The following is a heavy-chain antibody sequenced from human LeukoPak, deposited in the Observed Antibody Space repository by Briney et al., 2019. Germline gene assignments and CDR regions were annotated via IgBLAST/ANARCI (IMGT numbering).Heavy chain of an antibody. CDR3: ARDLTGDGGFDY. V-gene: IGHV3-30-3*01. CDR1: GFTFSSYA. Sequence: GGSLRLSCAASGFTFSSYAMHWVRQAPGKGLEWVAVISYDGSNKYYADSVKGRFTISRDNSKNTLYLQMNSLRAEDTAVYYCARDLTGDGGFDYWGQGTLVTVSS. CDR2: ISYDGSNK. J-gene: IGHJ4*02. D-gene: IGHD7-27*01.